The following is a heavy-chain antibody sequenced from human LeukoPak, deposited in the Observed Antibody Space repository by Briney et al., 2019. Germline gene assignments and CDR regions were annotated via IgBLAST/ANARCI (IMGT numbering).Heavy chain of an antibody. V-gene: IGHV4-31*03. J-gene: IGHJ6*02. Sequence: SETLSLTCTVSGGSISSGGYYWSWIRQHPGKGLEWIGYIYYSGSTYYNPSLKSRVTISVDTSKNQFSLKLSSVTAADTAVYYCAREIPGTYYYGSGNGMDVWGQGTTVTVPS. D-gene: IGHD3-10*01. CDR2: IYYSGST. CDR1: GGSISSGGYY. CDR3: AREIPGTYYYGSGNGMDV.